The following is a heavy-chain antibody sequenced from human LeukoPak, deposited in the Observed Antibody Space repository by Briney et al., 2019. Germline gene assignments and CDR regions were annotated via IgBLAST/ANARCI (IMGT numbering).Heavy chain of an antibody. D-gene: IGHD6-19*01. CDR2: IYNSEST. CDR3: ARRRYSSGQIDC. V-gene: IGHV4-59*08. CDR1: GGSISSYY. J-gene: IGHJ4*02. Sequence: SETLSLTCTVSGGSISSYYWSWIRQPPGEGLEWIGYIYNSESTNYNPSLKSRVTISVDTSKNQFSLKLSSVTAADTAVYYCARRRYSSGQIDCWGQGALVTVSS.